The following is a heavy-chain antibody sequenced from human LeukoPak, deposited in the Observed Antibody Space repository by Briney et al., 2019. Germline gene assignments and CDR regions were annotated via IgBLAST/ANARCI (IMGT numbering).Heavy chain of an antibody. CDR2: IIPIFGTA. CDR1: GGTFSSYA. D-gene: IGHD2-15*01. J-gene: IGHJ4*02. CDR3: ARVPYCSGGSCPGDY. Sequence: SVKVSCKASGGTFSSYAISWVRQAPGQGLEWMGGIIPIFGTANYAQKLQGRVTMTTDTSTSTAYMELRSLRSDDTAVYYCARVPYCSGGSCPGDYWGQGTLVTVSS. V-gene: IGHV1-69*05.